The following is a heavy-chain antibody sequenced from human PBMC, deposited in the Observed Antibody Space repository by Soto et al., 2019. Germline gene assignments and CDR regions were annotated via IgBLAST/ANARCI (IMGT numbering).Heavy chain of an antibody. V-gene: IGHV3-49*03. Sequence: GGSLRLSCTASGFTFGDYAMSWSRQAPGKGLEWVGFIRSKAYGGTTEYAASVKGRFTISRDDSKSIANLQMNSLKTEDTAVYYCTRVTLGLRNDYWGQGTLVTVSS. CDR2: IRSKAYGGTT. CDR3: TRVTLGLRNDY. D-gene: IGHD4-17*01. CDR1: GFTFGDYA. J-gene: IGHJ4*02.